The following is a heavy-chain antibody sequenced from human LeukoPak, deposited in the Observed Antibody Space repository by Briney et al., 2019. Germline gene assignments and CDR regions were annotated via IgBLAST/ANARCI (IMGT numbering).Heavy chain of an antibody. D-gene: IGHD2-15*01. CDR2: IYTSGST. CDR3: ARSYCSGGSCLNWFDP. Sequence: SETLSLTCTVSGGSISSYYWSWLRQPAGKGLEWIGRIYTSGSTNYNPSLKRRVTMSVDTSKNQFSLKLTSVTAADTAVYYCARSYCSGGSCLNWFDPWGLGTLVTVSS. V-gene: IGHV4-4*07. CDR1: GGSISSYY. J-gene: IGHJ5*02.